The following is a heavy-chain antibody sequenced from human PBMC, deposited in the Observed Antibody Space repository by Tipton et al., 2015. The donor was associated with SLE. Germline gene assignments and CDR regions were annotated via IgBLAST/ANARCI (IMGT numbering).Heavy chain of an antibody. CDR2: VSGYNGDT. CDR1: GYTFNIYG. D-gene: IGHD2-2*01. V-gene: IGHV1-18*01. J-gene: IGHJ5*02. Sequence: QVQLVQSGGEVKKPGASVKVSCKASGYTFNIYGISWVRQAPGQGLEWMGWVSGYNGDTNYAQKFRGRISMTTDTSSTTAFMELRSLRSDDTAVYYCARDSATPAAKGGYNWFDPWGQGTLVTVSS. CDR3: ARDSATPAAKGGYNWFDP.